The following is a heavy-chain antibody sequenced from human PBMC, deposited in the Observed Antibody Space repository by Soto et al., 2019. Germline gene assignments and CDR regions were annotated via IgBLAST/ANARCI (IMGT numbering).Heavy chain of an antibody. D-gene: IGHD2-8*02. CDR3: ARDTGDGTFDF. CDR1: GYTFSSYA. V-gene: IGHV1-3*01. J-gene: IGHJ4*02. CDR2: INAGYGNT. Sequence: QVHLVQSGAEVRKPGASVKVSCKASGYTFSSYAMHWVRQAPGQRLEWMGWINAGYGNTKSSQKFQDIVTISRDTSASTAYMELTSLRSEDTAVYYCARDTGDGTFDFWGQGTLVTVSS.